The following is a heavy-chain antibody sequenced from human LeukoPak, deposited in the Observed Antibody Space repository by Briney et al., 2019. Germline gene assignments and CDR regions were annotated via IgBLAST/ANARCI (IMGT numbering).Heavy chain of an antibody. CDR2: INHSGST. CDR3: AREMVITSRPGYYYYGMDV. CDR1: GGSFSGYY. Sequence: SETLSLTCAVYGGSFSGYYWSWIRQPPGKGLEWIGEINHSGSTNYNPSLKSPVTISVDTSKNQFSLKLSSVTAADTAAYYCAREMVITSRPGYYYYGMDVWGQGTTVTVSS. J-gene: IGHJ6*02. D-gene: IGHD3-22*01. V-gene: IGHV4-34*01.